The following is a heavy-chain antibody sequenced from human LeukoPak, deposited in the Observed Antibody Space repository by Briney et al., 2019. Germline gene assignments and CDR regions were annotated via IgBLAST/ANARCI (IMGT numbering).Heavy chain of an antibody. CDR3: ARDCSSTSCYIHAFDI. D-gene: IGHD2-2*02. Sequence: ASVKVSCKASGYTFTGYYMHWVRQAPGQGLGWMGWINPNSGGTNYAQKFQGRVTMTRDTSISTAYMELSRLRSDDTAVYYCARDCSSTSCYIHAFDIWGQGTMVTVSS. J-gene: IGHJ3*02. V-gene: IGHV1-2*02. CDR2: INPNSGGT. CDR1: GYTFTGYY.